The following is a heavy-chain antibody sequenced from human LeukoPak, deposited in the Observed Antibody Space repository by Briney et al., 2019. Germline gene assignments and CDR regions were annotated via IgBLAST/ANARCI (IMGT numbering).Heavy chain of an antibody. CDR2: INSDGSST. J-gene: IGHJ4*02. CDR1: GFIFSNYW. CDR3: ATSRTFDY. D-gene: IGHD2-8*01. Sequence: GGSLRLSCAASGFIFSNYWMYWVRQAPGKGLVWVSHINSDGSSTNYADSVKGRFTISRDNAKNTVYLQMNSLRAEDTAVYYCATSRTFDYWGQGTLVTVSS. V-gene: IGHV3-74*01.